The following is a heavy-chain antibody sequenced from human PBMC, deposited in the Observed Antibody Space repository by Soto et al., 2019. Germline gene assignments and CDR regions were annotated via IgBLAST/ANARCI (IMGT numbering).Heavy chain of an antibody. CDR2: VYYSGGA. Sequence: SETLSLTCTVSGGSISGYYWSWIRQPPGKGLEWIGNVYYSGGAKYNPSVKRRFSISVDTSKNQFSLNLSSVTAADTAVYYCTRDGDGRMTTNPYYYYGMDVWGPGITVTVSS. V-gene: IGHV4-59*01. CDR3: TRDGDGRMTTNPYYYYGMDV. D-gene: IGHD2-21*02. J-gene: IGHJ6*02. CDR1: GGSISGYY.